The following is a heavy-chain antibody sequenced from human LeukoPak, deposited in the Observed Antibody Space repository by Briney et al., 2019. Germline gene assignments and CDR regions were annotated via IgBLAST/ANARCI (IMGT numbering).Heavy chain of an antibody. CDR3: ATSRYDYVWGNFDY. CDR2: IKQDGSEE. V-gene: IGHV3-7*01. D-gene: IGHD3-16*01. Sequence: QAGGSLRLSCSASGFTFSHYWMTWVRQAPGKGLEWVANIKQDGSEEYYVDSMKGRFTISRDNAKNSLYLQMNSLRAEDTAVYYCATSRYDYVWGNFDYWGQGTLVTVSS. J-gene: IGHJ4*02. CDR1: GFTFSHYW.